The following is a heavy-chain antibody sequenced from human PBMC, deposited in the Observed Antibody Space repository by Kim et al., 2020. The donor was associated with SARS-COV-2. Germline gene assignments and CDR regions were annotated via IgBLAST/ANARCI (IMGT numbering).Heavy chain of an antibody. D-gene: IGHD7-27*01. V-gene: IGHV4-59*08. CDR2: IYNSGST. Sequence: SETLSLTCTVSGGSINTYYWSWIRQPPSKGLEWIGYIYNSGSTDYNPPLKSRVTISADTSKKQLSLKLSSVTAADTAVYYCARRDSTNWYFDYWGLGTLVTVSS. CDR3: ARRDSTNWYFDY. J-gene: IGHJ4*02. CDR1: GGSINTYY.